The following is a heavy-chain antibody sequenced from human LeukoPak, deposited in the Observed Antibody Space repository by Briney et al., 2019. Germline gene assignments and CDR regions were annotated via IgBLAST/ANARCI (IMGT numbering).Heavy chain of an antibody. J-gene: IGHJ5*02. CDR2: INPRGTST. CDR1: GYSFTSHY. Sequence: EASVKVSCKASGYSFTSHYMHWVRQAPGQGLEWMGLINPRGTSTIYAEKFQGRIIMTRDMSTTTDYMELSSLKSDDTAVYYCARDNSIHERGWWFDPWGQGTLVTVSS. D-gene: IGHD4-23*01. V-gene: IGHV1-46*01. CDR3: ARDNSIHERGWWFDP.